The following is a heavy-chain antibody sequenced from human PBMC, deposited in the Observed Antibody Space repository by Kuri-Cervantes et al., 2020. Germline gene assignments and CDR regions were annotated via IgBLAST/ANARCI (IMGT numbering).Heavy chain of an antibody. V-gene: IGHV5-51*01. CDR3: ARLEMVGATRFKY. CDR1: GYSFTSYW. Sequence: KVSCKGSGYSFTSYWIGWVRQMPGKGLEWMGIIYPGDSDTRYSPSFQGQVTISADKSISTAYLQWSSLKASDTAVYYCARLEMVGATRFKYWGQGTQVTVSS. D-gene: IGHD1-26*01. J-gene: IGHJ4*02. CDR2: IYPGDSDT.